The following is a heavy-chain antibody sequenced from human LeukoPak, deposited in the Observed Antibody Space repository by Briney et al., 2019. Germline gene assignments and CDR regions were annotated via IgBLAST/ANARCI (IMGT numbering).Heavy chain of an antibody. Sequence: SETLSLTCTVSGGSISSYYWSWIRQPAGKGLEWIGRIYTSGGTNYNPSLKSRVTMSVDTSKNQFSLKLSSVTAADTAVYYCATAAAGIGRGPPDAFDIWGQGTMVTVSS. J-gene: IGHJ3*02. V-gene: IGHV4-4*07. CDR2: IYTSGGT. D-gene: IGHD6-13*01. CDR3: ATAAAGIGRGPPDAFDI. CDR1: GGSISSYY.